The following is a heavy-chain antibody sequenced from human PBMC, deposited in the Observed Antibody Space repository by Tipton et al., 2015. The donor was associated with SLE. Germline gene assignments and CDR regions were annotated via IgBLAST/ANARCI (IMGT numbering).Heavy chain of an antibody. D-gene: IGHD1-7*01. CDR2: ISSSGSIT. V-gene: IGHV3-48*04. Sequence: GSLRLSCAPSGFTFSLYSMNWIRQAPGKGLEWVSHISSSGSITYYTDSVKGRFTISRDNAKSSLSLQMNSLRADDTAIYYCAREGLQLIEDFDHWGQGILVTVSS. J-gene: IGHJ4*02. CDR1: GFTFSLYS. CDR3: AREGLQLIEDFDH.